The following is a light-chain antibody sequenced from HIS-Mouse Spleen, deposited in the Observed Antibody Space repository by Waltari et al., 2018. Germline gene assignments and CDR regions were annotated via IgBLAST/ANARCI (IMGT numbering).Light chain of an antibody. CDR1: SRDVGSYNL. CDR2: EGS. V-gene: IGLV2-23*01. CDR3: CSYAGSSTWV. J-gene: IGLJ3*02. Sequence: QSALTQPASVSGSPGQSITIPCTGTSRDVGSYNLVPWYQQHPGKAPKLMIYEGSKRPSRVSNRFSGSKSGNTASLTISGLQAEDEADYYCCSYAGSSTWVFGGGTKLTVL.